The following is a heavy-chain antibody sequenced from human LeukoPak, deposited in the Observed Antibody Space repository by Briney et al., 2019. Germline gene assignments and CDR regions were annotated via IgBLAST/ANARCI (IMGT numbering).Heavy chain of an antibody. V-gene: IGHV1-69*01. D-gene: IGHD2-2*03. Sequence: GSSVKVSCKASGGTFISYAISWVRQAPGQGLEWMGGIIPIFGTANYAQKFQGRVTITADESTSTAYMELSSLRSEDTAVYYCAVGYCSSTSCYDSPNYYYYYGMDVWGQGTTVTVSS. CDR1: GGTFISYA. J-gene: IGHJ6*02. CDR2: IIPIFGTA. CDR3: AVGYCSSTSCYDSPNYYYYYGMDV.